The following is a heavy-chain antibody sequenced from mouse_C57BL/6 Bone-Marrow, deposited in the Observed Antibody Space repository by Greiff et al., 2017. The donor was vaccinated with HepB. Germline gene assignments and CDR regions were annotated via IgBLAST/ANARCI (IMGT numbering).Heavy chain of an antibody. CDR2: ISSGSSTI. J-gene: IGHJ2*01. V-gene: IGHV5-17*01. CDR3: ASYYYGSSGYYFDY. Sequence: EVQRVESGGGLVKPGGSLKLSCAASGFTFSDYGMHWVRQAPEKGLEWVAYISSGSSTIYYADTVKGRFTISRDNAKNTLFLQMTSLRSEDTAMYYCASYYYGSSGYYFDYWGQGTTLTVSS. D-gene: IGHD1-1*01. CDR1: GFTFSDYG.